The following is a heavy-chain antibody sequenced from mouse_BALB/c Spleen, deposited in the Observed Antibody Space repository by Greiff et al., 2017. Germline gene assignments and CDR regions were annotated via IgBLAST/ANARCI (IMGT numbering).Heavy chain of an antibody. CDR3: ARREMDY. CDR2: ISSGGSYT. Sequence: EVQLQESGGDLVKPGGSLKLSCAASGFTFSSYGMSWVRQTPDKRLEWVATISSGGSYTYYPDSVKGRCTISRDNAKNTLYLQMSSLKSEDTAMYYCARREMDYWGQGTSVTVSS. V-gene: IGHV5-6*01. J-gene: IGHJ4*01. CDR1: GFTFSSYG.